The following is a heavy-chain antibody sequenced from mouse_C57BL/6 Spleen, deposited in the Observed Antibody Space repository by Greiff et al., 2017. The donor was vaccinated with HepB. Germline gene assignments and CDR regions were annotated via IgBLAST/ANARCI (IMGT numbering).Heavy chain of an antibody. V-gene: IGHV5-4*01. CDR2: ISDGGSYT. J-gene: IGHJ2*01. CDR3: ARERGHYYGSNYFDY. CDR1: GFTFSSYA. D-gene: IGHD1-1*01. Sequence: EVQRVESGGGLVKPGGSLKLSCAASGFTFSSYAMSWVRQTPEKRLEWVATISDGGSYTYYPDNVKGRFTISRDNAKNNLYLQMSHLKSEDTAMYYCARERGHYYGSNYFDYWGQGTTLTVSS.